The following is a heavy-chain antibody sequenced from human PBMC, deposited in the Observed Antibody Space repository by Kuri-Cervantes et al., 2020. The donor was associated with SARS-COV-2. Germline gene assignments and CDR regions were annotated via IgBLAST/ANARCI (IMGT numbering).Heavy chain of an antibody. Sequence: GGALRLSCVASGFTFSNAWMSWVRQAPGKGLEWVGSIKSKTDGGTTDYAAPVKGRFTISRDDLKNMAYLQMNRLKTEDTAVYYCTTLIDYWGQGALVTVSS. J-gene: IGHJ4*02. V-gene: IGHV3-15*01. CDR3: TTLIDY. CDR1: GFTFSNAW. CDR2: IKSKTDGGTT.